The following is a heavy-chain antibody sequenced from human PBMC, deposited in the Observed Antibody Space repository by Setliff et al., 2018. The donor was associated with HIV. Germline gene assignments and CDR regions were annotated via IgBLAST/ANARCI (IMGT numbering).Heavy chain of an antibody. CDR2: IAPRDSYT. D-gene: IGHD6-19*01. CDR3: ARLEVAGAYSYYYMDV. CDR1: AYSSTTSW. J-gene: IGHJ6*03. Sequence: PGASLKISCKVSAYSSTTSWITWVRQMPGKGLEWMGRIAPRDSYTDYSPSFEGHVTIPFDKSVSTAYLQWSSLKASDTAMYYCARLEVAGAYSYYYMDVWGKGTTVTVSS. V-gene: IGHV5-10-1*01.